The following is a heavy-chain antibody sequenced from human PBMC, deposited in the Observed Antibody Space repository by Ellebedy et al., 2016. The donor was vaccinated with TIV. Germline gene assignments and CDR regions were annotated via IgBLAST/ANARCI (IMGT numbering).Heavy chain of an antibody. CDR1: GGSFSSTNYY. V-gene: IGHV4-39*07. CDR3: ARLSSRIAAAA. D-gene: IGHD6-13*01. CDR2: IYYSGST. J-gene: IGHJ5*02. Sequence: SETLSLTCTVSGGSFSSTNYYRVWLRPPPGPGREWNGSIYYSGSTNYNPSLKSRVTISADTSKNQFSLKLRSVTAADTAVYYCARLSSRIAAAAWGQGVLVTVTS.